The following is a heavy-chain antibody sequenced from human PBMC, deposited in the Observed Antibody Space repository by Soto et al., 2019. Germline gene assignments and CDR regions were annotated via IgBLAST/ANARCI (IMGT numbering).Heavy chain of an antibody. CDR1: GGTFSSYA. CDR3: ARDLSHSSGWYNWFDP. CDR2: IIPIFGIA. D-gene: IGHD6-19*01. Sequence: ASVKVSCKASGGTFSSYAISWVRQAPGQGLEWMGGIIPIFGIANYAQKFQGRVTITADKSTSTAYMELSSLRSEDTAVYYCARDLSHSSGWYNWFDPWGQGTLVTVSS. J-gene: IGHJ5*02. V-gene: IGHV1-69*10.